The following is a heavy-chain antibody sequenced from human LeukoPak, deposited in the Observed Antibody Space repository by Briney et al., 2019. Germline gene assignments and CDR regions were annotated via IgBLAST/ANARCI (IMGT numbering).Heavy chain of an antibody. CDR2: INHSGST. CDR1: GGSFSGYY. CDR3: ASRPPGYSSGWPIEDIH. V-gene: IGHV4-34*01. Sequence: SETLSLTFAVYGGSFSGYYWSWIRQPPGKGLEWIGEINHSGSTNYNPSLKSRVTISVDTSKNQFSLKLSSVTAADTAVYYCASRPPGYSSGWPIEDIHWGQGTLVTVSS. J-gene: IGHJ4*02. D-gene: IGHD6-19*01.